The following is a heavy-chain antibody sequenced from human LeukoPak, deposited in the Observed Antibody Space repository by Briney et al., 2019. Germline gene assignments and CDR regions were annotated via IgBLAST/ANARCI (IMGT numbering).Heavy chain of an antibody. CDR2: IGTAGDT. J-gene: IGHJ6*02. D-gene: IGHD3-10*01. Sequence: GGCLRLSCAASGFTFSSYDMHWVRQAIGKGLEWVSSIGTAGDTYYSGSVKGRFTISRENAKNSLYLQMNSLRAGDTAVYYCARVLGSGTYGLDVWGQGTTVTISS. CDR1: GFTFSSYD. V-gene: IGHV3-13*04. CDR3: ARVLGSGTYGLDV.